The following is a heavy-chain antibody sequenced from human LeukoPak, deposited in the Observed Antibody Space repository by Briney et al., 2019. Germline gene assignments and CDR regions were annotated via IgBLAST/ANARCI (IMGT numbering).Heavy chain of an antibody. Sequence: PGGSLRLACVASGFTLRYYWMSWVRQAPGKGLEWVANIKQDGSEKYYVDSVKGRFTISRDNAKNLMYLQMNSLRAGDTAVYYCARDFDNSGWYEVDYWGQGTLVTVSS. CDR1: GFTLRYYW. J-gene: IGHJ4*02. CDR3: ARDFDNSGWYEVDY. D-gene: IGHD6-19*01. V-gene: IGHV3-7*01. CDR2: IKQDGSEK.